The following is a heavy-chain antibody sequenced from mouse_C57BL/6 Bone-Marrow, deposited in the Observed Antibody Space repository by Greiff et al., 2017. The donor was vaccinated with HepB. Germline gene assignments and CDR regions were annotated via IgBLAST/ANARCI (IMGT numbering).Heavy chain of an antibody. V-gene: IGHV5-4*03. Sequence: EVMLVESGGGLVKPGGSLKLSCAASGFTFSSYAMSWVRQTPEKRLEWVATISDGGSYTYYPDNVKGRFTISRDNAKNNLYLQMSHLKSEDTAMYYCARGTRGNSWFAYWGQGTLVTVSA. CDR3: ARGTRGNSWFAY. CDR2: ISDGGSYT. CDR1: GFTFSSYA. J-gene: IGHJ3*01. D-gene: IGHD2-1*01.